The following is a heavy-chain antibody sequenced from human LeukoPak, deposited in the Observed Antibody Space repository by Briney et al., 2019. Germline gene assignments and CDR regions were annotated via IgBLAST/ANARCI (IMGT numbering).Heavy chain of an antibody. J-gene: IGHJ4*02. Sequence: GASVKVSCKASGYTFTGYYIHWVRQATGQGLEWMGGINPNSGDTNYAEKFQGRVTMPRNTSISTAYMELSRLRSDNTAVYYCARESCSGGSCYHDFDYWGQGTLVTVSS. D-gene: IGHD2-15*01. CDR2: INPNSGDT. CDR3: ARESCSGGSCYHDFDY. CDR1: GYTFTGYY. V-gene: IGHV1-2*02.